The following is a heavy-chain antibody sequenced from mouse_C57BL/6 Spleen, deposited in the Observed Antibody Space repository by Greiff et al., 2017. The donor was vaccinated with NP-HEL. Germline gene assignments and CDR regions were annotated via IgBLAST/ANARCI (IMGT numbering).Heavy chain of an antibody. J-gene: IGHJ2*01. D-gene: IGHD4-1*01. CDR1: GYSITSGYY. CDR2: ISYDGSN. Sequence: EVQLQESGPGLVKPSQSLSLTCSVTGYSITSGYYWNWIRQFPGNKLEWMGYISYDGSNNYNPSLKNRISITRDTSKNQFVLKLNSVTTEDTATYYCARNWEYFDYWGQGTTLTVSS. V-gene: IGHV3-6*01. CDR3: ARNWEYFDY.